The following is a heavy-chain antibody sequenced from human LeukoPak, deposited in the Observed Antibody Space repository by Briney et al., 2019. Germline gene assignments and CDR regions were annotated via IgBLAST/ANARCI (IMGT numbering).Heavy chain of an antibody. J-gene: IGHJ4*02. Sequence: PSETLSLTCTVSGGSISNRTYYWGWIRQPPGKGLEWIGSIYYSGSTYYNLSLRSRVTISVDTSKNQSSLKLSSVTAADTAVYYCGRSAALIVTRALDYWGQGTLVTVSS. CDR1: GGSISNRTYY. D-gene: IGHD6-6*01. V-gene: IGHV4-39*01. CDR3: GRSAALIVTRALDY. CDR2: IYYSGST.